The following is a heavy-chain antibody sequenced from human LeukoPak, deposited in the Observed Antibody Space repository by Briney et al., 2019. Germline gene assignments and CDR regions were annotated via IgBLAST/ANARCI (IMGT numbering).Heavy chain of an antibody. CDR1: GGSISSYY. CDR2: IYSSGST. J-gene: IGHJ4*02. V-gene: IGHV4-4*07. D-gene: IGHD5-12*01. CDR3: ARDRGGYDYFSDY. Sequence: PSETLSLTCTVSGGSISSYYWSWTRQPAGKGLEWIGRIYSSGSTNYNPSLKSRVTMSVDTSKNQISLKLSSVTAADTAVYYCARDRGGYDYFSDYWGQGTLVTVSS.